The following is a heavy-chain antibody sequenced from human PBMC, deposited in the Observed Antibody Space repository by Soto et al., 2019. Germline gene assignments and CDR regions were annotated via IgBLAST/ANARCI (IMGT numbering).Heavy chain of an antibody. Sequence: HVQLQQWGAGLLKPSETLSLTCAVYGGSFSGYYWSWIRQPPGKGLEWIGEINHSGSTNYNPSLKSRVTISVDTSKNQFSLKLSSVTXXDTAVYYCARGDTAMDTWGQGTLVTVX. CDR3: ARGDTAMDT. J-gene: IGHJ5*02. CDR2: INHSGST. D-gene: IGHD5-18*01. CDR1: GGSFSGYY. V-gene: IGHV4-34*01.